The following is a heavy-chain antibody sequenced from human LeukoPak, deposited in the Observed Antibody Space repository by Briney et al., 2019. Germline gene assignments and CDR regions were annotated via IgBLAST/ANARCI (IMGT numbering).Heavy chain of an antibody. Sequence: PGGSLRLSCAASGFTFSSYGMHWVRQAPGKGLEWVAIIWYDGGNKYYADSVKGRFTISRDNSKNTLYLQMNSLRAEDTAVYYCARVSGSGSYYPDYWGQGTLVTVSS. CDR1: GFTFSSYG. CDR3: ARVSGSGSYYPDY. V-gene: IGHV3-33*01. J-gene: IGHJ4*02. CDR2: IWYDGGNK. D-gene: IGHD3-10*01.